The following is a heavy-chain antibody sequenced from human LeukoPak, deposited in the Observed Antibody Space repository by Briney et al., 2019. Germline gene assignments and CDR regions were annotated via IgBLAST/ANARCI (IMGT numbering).Heavy chain of an antibody. CDR3: ARDVRDGYHRGSDY. J-gene: IGHJ4*02. V-gene: IGHV1-18*01. Sequence: ASVKVSCKASGYTFTSYGISWVRQAPGQGLEWMGWISAYNGNTDYAQKLQGRVTMTTDTSTSTAYMEVRSLRSEDTAVYYCARDVRDGYHRGSDYWGQGTLVTVSS. CDR2: ISAYNGNT. D-gene: IGHD5-24*01. CDR1: GYTFTSYG.